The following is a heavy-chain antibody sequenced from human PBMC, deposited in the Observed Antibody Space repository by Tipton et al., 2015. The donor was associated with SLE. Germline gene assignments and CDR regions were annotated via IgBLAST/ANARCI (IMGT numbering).Heavy chain of an antibody. Sequence: SGFTFSNYGMYWVRQAPGKGLEWVAYIRFDSTRKYYADSLRGRLSISRDNSKNTVYLHMNSLRVEDTAVYYCARDGYYGSGTTDEFWGQGTLVTVSS. V-gene: IGHV3-30*02. J-gene: IGHJ4*02. CDR2: IRFDSTRK. CDR3: ARDGYYGSGTTDEF. CDR1: GFTFSNYG. D-gene: IGHD3-10*01.